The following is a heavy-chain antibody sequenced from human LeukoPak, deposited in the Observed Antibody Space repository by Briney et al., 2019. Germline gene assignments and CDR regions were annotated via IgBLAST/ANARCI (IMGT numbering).Heavy chain of an antibody. V-gene: IGHV3-21*01. J-gene: IGHJ4*02. D-gene: IGHD3-22*01. CDR2: ISVRSNYI. Sequence: NPGGSLRLSCVASGYTFSSFSINWVRQAPGKGLEWVSSISVRSNYIYYADSVRGRFSISRDDARNSLYLQMDSLRGDDTAVYYCVRLRRNYDSSGYYYYYDYWGQGTLVTVSS. CDR3: VRLRRNYDSSGYYYYYDY. CDR1: GYTFSSFS.